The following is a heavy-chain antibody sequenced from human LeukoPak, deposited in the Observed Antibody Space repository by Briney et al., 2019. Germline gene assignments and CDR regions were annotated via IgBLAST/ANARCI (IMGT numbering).Heavy chain of an antibody. V-gene: IGHV1-69*06. CDR1: AGTFSSYA. D-gene: IGHD3-22*01. CDR3: VRDYDTSGPQKNYFDF. Sequence: SVKVSCKPPAGTFSSYAVSWVRQGPGGGREWMGRIIPIFDSKDYTETFRGRLTLTADRSTGTAFMELSSLRPDDTATYYCVRDYDTSGPQKNYFDFWGQGTLITVSS. J-gene: IGHJ4*02. CDR2: IIPIFDSK.